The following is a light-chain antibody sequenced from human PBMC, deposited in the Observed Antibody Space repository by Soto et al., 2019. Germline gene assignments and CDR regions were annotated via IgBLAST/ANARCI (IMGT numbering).Light chain of an antibody. V-gene: IGLV2-14*01. J-gene: IGLJ1*01. CDR3: TSSTSDSLYV. CDR2: KVS. Sequence: QSVLTQPASVSGSPGQSITISCTGTSSDVGGNKYVSWYQQYPGKVPKLLINKVSNRPSGVSNRFSGSKSGNTASLTISGLLAEDEADYFCTSSTSDSLYVFGTGTKPPS. CDR1: SSDVGGNKY.